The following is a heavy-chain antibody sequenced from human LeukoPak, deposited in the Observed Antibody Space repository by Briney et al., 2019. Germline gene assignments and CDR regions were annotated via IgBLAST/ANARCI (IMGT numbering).Heavy chain of an antibody. V-gene: IGHV4-34*01. Sequence: ASETLSLTCAVYGGSFSGYYWSWIRQPPGKGLEWIGEINHSGSTNYNPSLKSRVTISVDTSKNQFSLKLSSVTAADTAVYYCARGGGPMTTEGFGYWGQGTLVTVSS. D-gene: IGHD4-17*01. CDR2: INHSGST. CDR3: ARGGGPMTTEGFGY. J-gene: IGHJ4*02. CDR1: GGSFSGYY.